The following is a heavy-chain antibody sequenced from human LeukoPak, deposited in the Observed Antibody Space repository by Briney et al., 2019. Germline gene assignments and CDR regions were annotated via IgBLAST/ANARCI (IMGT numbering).Heavy chain of an antibody. CDR2: ISGSGGST. D-gene: IGHD3-16*01. CDR1: GFTFSSYG. Sequence: GGTLRLSCAASGFTFSSYGMSWARQAPGKVLEWVSAISGSGGSTYYADSVKGRFTISRDNSKNTPYMQMNSLRAEDTAVYYCAKDSKGRSFDYWGQGTLVTVSS. CDR3: AKDSKGRSFDY. V-gene: IGHV3-23*01. J-gene: IGHJ4*02.